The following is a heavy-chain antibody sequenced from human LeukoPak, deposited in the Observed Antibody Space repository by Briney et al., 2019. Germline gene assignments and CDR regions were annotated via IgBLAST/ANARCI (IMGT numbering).Heavy chain of an antibody. V-gene: IGHV3-21*01. D-gene: IGHD5-12*01. CDR2: ISSSSSYI. CDR3: ARVRDTGYDPNDY. CDR1: GFTFSSYS. Sequence: PGGSLRLSCAASGFTFSSYSVNWVRQAPGKGLEWVSSISSSSSYIYYADSVKGRFTISRDNAKNSLYLQMNSLRAEDTAVYYCARVRDTGYDPNDYWGQGTLVTVSS. J-gene: IGHJ4*02.